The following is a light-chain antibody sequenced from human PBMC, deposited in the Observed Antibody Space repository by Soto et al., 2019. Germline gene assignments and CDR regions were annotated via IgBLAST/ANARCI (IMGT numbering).Light chain of an antibody. CDR2: KAS. CDR1: QSILTW. J-gene: IGKJ2*01. V-gene: IGKV1-5*03. Sequence: DTQMTQSPSALSASVGDRVTITCRASQSILTWLAWYQQKPGRAPKLLIYKASTLGSGVPSRFSGSGSGTDFSLTISSLQPDDFATYSCQQYNTVPSTFGQGIRLEIK. CDR3: QQYNTVPST.